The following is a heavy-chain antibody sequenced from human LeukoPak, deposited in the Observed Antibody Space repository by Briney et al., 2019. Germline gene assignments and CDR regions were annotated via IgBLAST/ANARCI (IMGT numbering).Heavy chain of an antibody. CDR1: GYTFTGYY. D-gene: IGHD3-9*01. Sequence: ASVMVSCKASGYTFTGYYMHWVRQAPGQGLEWMGRVNPNSGGTNYAQKFQGRVTMTRDTSISTAYMELSRLRSDDTAVYYCASTPGGWYYDIWYDYWGQGTLVTVSS. CDR3: ASTPGGWYYDIWYDY. V-gene: IGHV1-2*06. CDR2: VNPNSGGT. J-gene: IGHJ4*02.